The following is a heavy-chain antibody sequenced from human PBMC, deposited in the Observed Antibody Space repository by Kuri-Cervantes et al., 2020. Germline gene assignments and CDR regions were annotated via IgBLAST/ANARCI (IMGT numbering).Heavy chain of an antibody. J-gene: IGHJ4*02. CDR2: ISGSGGST. V-gene: IGHV3-23*01. CDR3: ARGRRYSGYEDYFDY. CDR1: GFTLSNAW. Sequence: GESLKISCAASGFTLSNAWMSWVRQAPGKGLEWVSAISGSGGSTYYADSVKGRFTISRDNSKNTLYLQMNSLRAEDTAVYYCARGRRYSGYEDYFDYWGQGTLVTVSS. D-gene: IGHD5-12*01.